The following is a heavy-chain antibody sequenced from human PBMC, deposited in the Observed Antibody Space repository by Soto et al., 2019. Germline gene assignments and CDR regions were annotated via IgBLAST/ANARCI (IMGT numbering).Heavy chain of an antibody. V-gene: IGHV3-74*01. Sequence: PGGSLTLSCAASGFNFSLYWMNWVRQAPGKGLVWVSRINSDGRSTSYADSVKGRFTISRDNATHTLFLQMNSPRAQDTAVYYCAREGMYSSTAYSWDQGTLVTVSS. CDR1: GFNFSLYW. CDR3: AREGMYSSTAYS. CDR2: INSDGRST. D-gene: IGHD2-2*01. J-gene: IGHJ4*02.